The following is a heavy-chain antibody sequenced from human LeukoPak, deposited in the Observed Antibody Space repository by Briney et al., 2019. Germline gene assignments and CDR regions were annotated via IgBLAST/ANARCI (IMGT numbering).Heavy chain of an antibody. Sequence: SETLSLTCTVSGGSISSYYWSWIRQPPGKGLEWIGYIYYSGSTNYNPSLKSRVTISVDTSKNQFSLKLSSVTAADTAVYYCASSVAAAVYYFDYWGQGTLVTVSS. CDR2: IYYSGST. D-gene: IGHD6-13*01. CDR1: GGSISSYY. V-gene: IGHV4-59*01. CDR3: ASSVAAAVYYFDY. J-gene: IGHJ4*02.